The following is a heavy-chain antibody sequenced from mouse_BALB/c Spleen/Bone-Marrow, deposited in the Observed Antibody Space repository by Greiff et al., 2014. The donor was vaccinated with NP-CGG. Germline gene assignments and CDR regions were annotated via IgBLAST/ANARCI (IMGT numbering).Heavy chain of an antibody. D-gene: IGHD2-10*02. CDR3: VRSYDSYAMAF. CDR2: ISSGSSTN. Sequence: EVKLVESGGGLAQPGGSRKLSCAASGFTFSSFGMHWVRQAPEKGLEWVAYISSGSSTNYYADTVKGRFTISRDNPKNTLFLQMTSLRSEDTAMYYCVRSYDSYAMAFWGQGTSVTVSS. V-gene: IGHV5-17*02. CDR1: GFTFSSFG. J-gene: IGHJ4*01.